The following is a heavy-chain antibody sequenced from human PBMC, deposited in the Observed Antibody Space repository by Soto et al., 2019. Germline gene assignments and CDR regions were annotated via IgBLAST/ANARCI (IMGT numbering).Heavy chain of an antibody. D-gene: IGHD3-3*01. V-gene: IGHV3-30-3*01. J-gene: IGHJ4*02. Sequence: QVQLVESGGRVVQPGRSLRLSCAASGFMFNRYAIHWVRQIPGKGLEWVAVISKDGSVQYYADSVRGRFFISRDKSKDTLYLERNSLRVEDTALFFCARSRSGAVPDSFGYWGQGTPVTVSS. CDR1: GFMFNRYA. CDR3: ARSRSGAVPDSFGY. CDR2: ISKDGSVQ.